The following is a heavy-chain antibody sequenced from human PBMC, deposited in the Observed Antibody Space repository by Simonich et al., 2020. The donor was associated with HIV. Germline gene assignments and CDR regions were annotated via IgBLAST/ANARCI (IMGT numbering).Heavy chain of an antibody. CDR2: IYHSGST. CDR1: GDSISRSNW. CDR3: ATSSGWYRIDY. J-gene: IGHJ4*02. D-gene: IGHD6-19*01. V-gene: IGHV4-4*02. Sequence: QVQLQESGPGLVKPSGTLSLTCAVSGDSISRSNWWSWVRQPPGKGLEWIGEIYHSGSTNYNPSLRSGVTISIDKSKNQFSRKLSSVTAADTAVYYCATSSGWYRIDYWGQGTLVIVSS.